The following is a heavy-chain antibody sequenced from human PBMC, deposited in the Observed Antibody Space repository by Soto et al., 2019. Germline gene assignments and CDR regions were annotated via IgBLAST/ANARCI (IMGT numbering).Heavy chain of an antibody. CDR2: IYHSGST. CDR3: ARADSTSRFYFDY. CDR1: GDSICIGVYS. D-gene: IGHD4-4*01. Sequence: LAISCAVAGDSICIGVYSVTLIRQPPGKGLEWIGYIYHSGSTYYNPSLKSRVTISVDRSKNQFSLKLSSVTAADTAVYYCARADSTSRFYFDYRGQGTLGTLSS. V-gene: IGHV4-30-2*01. J-gene: IGHJ4*02.